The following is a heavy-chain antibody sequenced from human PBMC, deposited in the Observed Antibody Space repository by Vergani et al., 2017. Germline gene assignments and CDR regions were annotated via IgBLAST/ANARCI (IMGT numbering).Heavy chain of an antibody. CDR1: GYTFTNYD. J-gene: IGHJ5*02. D-gene: IGHD2-2*02. Sequence: QVQLVQSGAEVKKPGASVKVACKTSGYTFTNYDINWVLPAPGQGLEWMGWLNPNSGNTGYAQKFQGRVTMTRNTSISTGYMELSSLISEDKAVYYCARVESYSSTICYTIRPYSNFYPWGQGTLVTVSS. CDR2: LNPNSGNT. CDR3: ARVESYSSTICYTIRPYSNFYP. V-gene: IGHV1-8*01.